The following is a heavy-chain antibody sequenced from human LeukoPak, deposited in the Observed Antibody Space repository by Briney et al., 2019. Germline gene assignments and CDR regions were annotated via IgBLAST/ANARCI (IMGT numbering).Heavy chain of an antibody. V-gene: IGHV1-18*01. J-gene: IGHJ4*02. CDR3: ARDPWVAAAGTGGYFDY. CDR1: GYTFTSYG. Sequence: ASVKVSFKASGYTFTSYGITWVRQAPGQGLDWMGWISAYNGNTNYAQKLQGRVTMTTDTSTSTAYMELRSLRSDDTAVYYCARDPWVAAAGTGGYFDYWGQGTLVTVSS. D-gene: IGHD6-13*01. CDR2: ISAYNGNT.